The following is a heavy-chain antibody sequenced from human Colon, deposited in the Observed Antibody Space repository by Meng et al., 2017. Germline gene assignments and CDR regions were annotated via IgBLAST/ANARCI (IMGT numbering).Heavy chain of an antibody. D-gene: IGHD1-1*01. CDR3: ARDGGTDWFDP. V-gene: IGHV3-7*01. J-gene: IGHJ5*02. CDR1: GFSISSYW. CDR2: INQDGSDT. Sequence: GGSLRLSCVASGFSISSYWMSWIRQAPGKGPEWVANINQDGSDTHYVDSVEGRLTISRDNARNSVYLQLNSLGVEDTALYYCARDGGTDWFDPWGQGTLVTVSS.